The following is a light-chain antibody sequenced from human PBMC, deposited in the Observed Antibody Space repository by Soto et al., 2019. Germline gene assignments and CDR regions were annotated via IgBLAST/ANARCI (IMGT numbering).Light chain of an antibody. Sequence: EIVMTQSPGTLSLSPGERATISCRASQVIGSRYLAWYHQKPGQAPRLLIYDASSRATGIPDRFSGSGSGTDFTLTISRLEPEDFAVYYCQQYGGSPLYTFGQGTKLEIK. CDR3: QQYGGSPLYT. CDR1: QVIGSRY. CDR2: DAS. J-gene: IGKJ2*01. V-gene: IGKV3-20*01.